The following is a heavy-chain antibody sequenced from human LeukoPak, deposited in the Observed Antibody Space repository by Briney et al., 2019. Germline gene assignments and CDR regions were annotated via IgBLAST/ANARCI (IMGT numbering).Heavy chain of an antibody. D-gene: IGHD2/OR15-2a*01. Sequence: GGSLRLSCAASGFTFSTYSMNWVRQAPGKGLEWVSSISSSSTYIYYADSVKGRFTISRDNAKNSPYLQMNSLRAEDTAVYYCASELGTHYYFFDYWGQGTLVTASS. CDR1: GFTFSTYS. V-gene: IGHV3-21*01. J-gene: IGHJ4*02. CDR3: ASELGTHYYFFDY. CDR2: ISSSSTYI.